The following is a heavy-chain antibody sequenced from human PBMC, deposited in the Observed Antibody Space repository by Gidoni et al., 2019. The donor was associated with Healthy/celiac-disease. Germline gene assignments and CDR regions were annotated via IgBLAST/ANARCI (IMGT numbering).Heavy chain of an antibody. J-gene: IGHJ4*02. V-gene: IGHV4-39*07. D-gene: IGHD4-17*01. CDR3: ARYGDYDFDY. Sequence: QLQLQESGPGLAKPSATLSLTCTVSGGPISSSSYYWGWIRQPPGKGLEWSGSTYYSGTTYYNPSLKSRVTISVDTSKNQFSLKLSSVTAADTAVFYCARYGDYDFDYWGQGTLVTVSS. CDR2: TYYSGTT. CDR1: GGPISSSSYY.